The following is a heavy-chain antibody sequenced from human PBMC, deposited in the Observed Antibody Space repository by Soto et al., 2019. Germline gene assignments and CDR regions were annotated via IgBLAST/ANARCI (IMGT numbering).Heavy chain of an antibody. Sequence: EVQLLESGGALAQPGGSLRLSCAASGFTFSSFAMTWVRQAPGKGLEWVSSISGGGTTYYADSVKGRFTISRDNSKNTVYLQINSLRAEDTALYYCAKDLKYSSRSCAFDIWGQGTMVTVS. CDR1: GFTFSSFA. J-gene: IGHJ3*02. CDR2: ISGGGTT. D-gene: IGHD6-13*01. CDR3: AKDLKYSSRSCAFDI. V-gene: IGHV3-23*01.